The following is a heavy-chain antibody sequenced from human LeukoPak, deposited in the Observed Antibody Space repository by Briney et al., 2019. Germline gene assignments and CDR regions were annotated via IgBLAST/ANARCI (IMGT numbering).Heavy chain of an antibody. CDR3: ARSPILDDFWSGYYHYFDY. V-gene: IGHV4-4*07. J-gene: IGHJ4*02. CDR1: GGSISSYY. D-gene: IGHD3-3*01. CDR2: IYTSGST. Sequence: SETLSLTCAVSGGSISSYYWSWIRQPAGKGLEWIGRIYTSGSTNYNPSLKSRVTMSVDTSKNQFSLKLSSVTAADTAVYYCARSPILDDFWSGYYHYFDYWGQGTLVTVSS.